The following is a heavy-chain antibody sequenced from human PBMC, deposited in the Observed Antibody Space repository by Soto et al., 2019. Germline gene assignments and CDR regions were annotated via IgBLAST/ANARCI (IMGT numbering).Heavy chain of an antibody. V-gene: IGHV4-39*01. CDR2: IYYSGST. D-gene: IGHD6-25*01. CDR3: ARLSEGISAVN. CDR1: AGSITSSSYY. Sequence: QLQLQESGPGLVKPSETLSLTCTVSAGSITSSSYYWGWIRQPPGKGLEWIGSIYYSGSTYYNPSLKGRVTIAVDTTKNQFSLKLRSVSAADTAVDYCARLSEGISAVNWGQGTLLTVSS. J-gene: IGHJ4*02.